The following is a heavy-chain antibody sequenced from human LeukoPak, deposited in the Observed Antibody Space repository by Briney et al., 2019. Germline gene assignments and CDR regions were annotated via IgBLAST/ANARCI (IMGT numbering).Heavy chain of an antibody. CDR3: ASALYYYDSSFDY. D-gene: IGHD3-22*01. CDR1: GYTFVSHG. CDR2: INAGNGNT. J-gene: IGHJ4*02. V-gene: IGHV1-3*01. Sequence: ASAKVSCKASGYTFVSHGISWVRQAPGQRLEWMGWINAGNGNTKYSQKFQGRVTITRDTSASTAYMELSSLRSEDTAVYYCASALYYYDSSFDYWGQGTLVTASS.